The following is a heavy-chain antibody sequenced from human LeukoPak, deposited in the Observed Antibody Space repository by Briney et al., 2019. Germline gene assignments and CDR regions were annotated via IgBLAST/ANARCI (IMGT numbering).Heavy chain of an antibody. J-gene: IGHJ6*02. Sequence: PGGSLRLSCAASGFTFSTHPMSWVRQAPGKGLEWVSGIYTNGNTRYADSVRGRFTISRDNSKNTLYLQMHSLRVDDTAVYYCAHLVWEYVGGLDVWGQGTTVTVSS. CDR3: AHLVWEYVGGLDV. D-gene: IGHD3/OR15-3a*01. CDR2: IYTNGNT. CDR1: GFTFSTHP. V-gene: IGHV3-23*05.